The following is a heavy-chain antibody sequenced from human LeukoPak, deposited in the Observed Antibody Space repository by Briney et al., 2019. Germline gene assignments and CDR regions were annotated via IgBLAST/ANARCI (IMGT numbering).Heavy chain of an antibody. CDR3: ASSSSSGWYDY. Sequence: GGSLRLSCAASGFTFSSYAMHWVRQAPGKGLEWVAVISYDGSNKYYADSVKGRFTISRDNSKNTLYLQMNSLRAEDTAVYYCASSSSSGWYDYWGQGTLVTVSS. J-gene: IGHJ4*02. V-gene: IGHV3-30*14. CDR2: ISYDGSNK. D-gene: IGHD6-19*01. CDR1: GFTFSSYA.